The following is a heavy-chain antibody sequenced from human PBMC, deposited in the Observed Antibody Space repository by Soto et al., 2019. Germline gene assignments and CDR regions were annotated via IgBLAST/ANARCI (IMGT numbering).Heavy chain of an antibody. D-gene: IGHD3-22*01. J-gene: IGHJ4*02. CDR3: ARALYYDSSGYYPAFDY. Sequence: SVKVSWKASGGAFSSYAISWVRQAPGQGLEWMGGIIPIFGTANYAQKFQGRVTITADESTSTAYMELSSLRSEDTAVYYCARALYYDSSGYYPAFDYWGQGTLVTVSS. V-gene: IGHV1-69*13. CDR2: IIPIFGTA. CDR1: GGAFSSYA.